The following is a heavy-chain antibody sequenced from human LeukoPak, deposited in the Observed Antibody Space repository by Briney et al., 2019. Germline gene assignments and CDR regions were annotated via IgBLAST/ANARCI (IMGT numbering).Heavy chain of an antibody. CDR2: IYHSGST. CDR1: GYSISSGYY. Sequence: PSETLSLTCTVSGYSISSGYYWGWIRQPPGKGLEWIGSIYHSGSTYYNPSLKSRVTISVDTSKNQFSLKLSSVTAADTAVYYCALAGYDKAFDIWGQGTMVTVSS. V-gene: IGHV4-38-2*02. CDR3: ALAGYDKAFDI. D-gene: IGHD3-9*01. J-gene: IGHJ3*02.